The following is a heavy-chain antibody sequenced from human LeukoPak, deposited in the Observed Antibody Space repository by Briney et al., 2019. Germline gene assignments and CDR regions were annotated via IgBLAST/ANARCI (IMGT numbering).Heavy chain of an antibody. D-gene: IGHD3-9*01. CDR1: GFTFSGSA. V-gene: IGHV3-73*01. CDR2: IRSKANSYAT. Sequence: GGSLRLSCAASGFTFSGSAMHWVRQASGKGLEWVGRIRSKANSYATAYAASVKGRFTISRDDSKNTAYLQMNSLKTEDTAVYYCTSPYYDILTGYYGFDYWSQGTLVTVSS. CDR3: TSPYYDILTGYYGFDY. J-gene: IGHJ4*02.